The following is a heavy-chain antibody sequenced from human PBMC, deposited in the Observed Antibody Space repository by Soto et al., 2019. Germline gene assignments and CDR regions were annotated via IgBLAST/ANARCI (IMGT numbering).Heavy chain of an antibody. CDR2: INPNSGGT. V-gene: IGHV1-2*02. CDR3: ARDSSGWLQEYYFDY. D-gene: IGHD5-12*01. Sequence: ASVKFSCKASGYTFTGYYMHWLRQAPGQGLEWMGWINPNSGGTNYAQKFQGRVTMTRDTSISTAYMELSRLRSDDTAVYYCARDSSGWLQEYYFDYWGQGTLVTVSS. CDR1: GYTFTGYY. J-gene: IGHJ4*02.